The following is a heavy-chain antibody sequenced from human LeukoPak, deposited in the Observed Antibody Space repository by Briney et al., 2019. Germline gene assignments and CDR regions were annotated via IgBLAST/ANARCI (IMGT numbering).Heavy chain of an antibody. D-gene: IGHD6-13*01. CDR3: ARVVAAARLPYYFDY. CDR1: GGSISSYY. V-gene: IGHV4-59*01. Sequence: SETLSLTCTVSGGSISSYYWSWIRQPPGKGLEWIGYIYYSGSTNYNPSLKSRVTISVDTSKNQFSLKLSSVTAADTAVYYCARVVAAARLPYYFDYWGQGTLSPSPQ. J-gene: IGHJ4*02. CDR2: IYYSGST.